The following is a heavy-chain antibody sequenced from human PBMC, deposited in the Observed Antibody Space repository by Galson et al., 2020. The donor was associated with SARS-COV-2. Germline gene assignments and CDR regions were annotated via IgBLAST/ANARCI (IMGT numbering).Heavy chain of an antibody. CDR1: GVSISSGSYY. CDR3: ARASFPDSDGAGAYGR. CDR2: ISYRGSA. J-gene: IGHJ4*02. Sequence: ASETLSLTCTVSGVSISSGSYYWTWIRQHPGPGLELIGYISYRGSAYYNPSLKSRATISVDTSENQFSLRLSSVTAADTAVYYCARASFPDSDGAGAYGRWGQGTLVTVSS. V-gene: IGHV4-31*03. D-gene: IGHD3-10*01.